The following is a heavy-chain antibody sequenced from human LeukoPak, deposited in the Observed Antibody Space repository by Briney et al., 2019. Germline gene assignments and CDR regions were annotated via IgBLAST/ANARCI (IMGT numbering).Heavy chain of an antibody. CDR3: VREKNDIVLTSYYFDY. V-gene: IGHV3-53*01. Sequence: GGSLRLSCAASGFTVSSNYMSWVRQAPGKGLEWVSVIYSGGSTYYADSVKGRFTISGDNSKNTVYLQMNSLRAEDTAVYYCVREKNDIVLTSYYFDYWGQGTLVTVSS. D-gene: IGHD5-12*01. CDR1: GFTVSSNY. CDR2: IYSGGST. J-gene: IGHJ4*02.